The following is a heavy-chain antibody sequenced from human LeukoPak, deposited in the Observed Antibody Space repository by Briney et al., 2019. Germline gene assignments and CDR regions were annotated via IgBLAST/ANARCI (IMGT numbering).Heavy chain of an antibody. CDR2: IYPGDSDT. CDR1: GYSFTSYW. CDR3: ARGSGSYHTAYMN. V-gene: IGHV5-51*01. Sequence: GESLKISCKGSGYSFTSYWIGWVRQMPGKGLEWMGIIYPGDSDTRYSPSFQGQVTISANKSISTAYLQWSSLKASDTAMYYCARGSGSYHTAYMNWGQGSLVTVSS. J-gene: IGHJ4*02. D-gene: IGHD1-26*01.